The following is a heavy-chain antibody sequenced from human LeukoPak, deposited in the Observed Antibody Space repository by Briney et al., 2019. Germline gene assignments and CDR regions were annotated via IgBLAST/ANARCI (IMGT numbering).Heavy chain of an antibody. J-gene: IGHJ4*02. CDR1: GYTFTSYA. D-gene: IGHD1-14*01. V-gene: IGHV7-4-1*02. Sequence: ASVKVSCKASGYTFTSYAMNWVRQAPGQGLEWRGWSNTNTRNPTYAQSFTGRLVFSLDTSVSTAYLQIIRLKAEETAVYYCARVAGGIDYWGQGTLVTVSS. CDR3: ARVAGGIDY. CDR2: SNTNTRNP.